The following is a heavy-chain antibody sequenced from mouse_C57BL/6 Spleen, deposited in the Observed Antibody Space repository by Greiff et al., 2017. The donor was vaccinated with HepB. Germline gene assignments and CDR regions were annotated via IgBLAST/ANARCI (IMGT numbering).Heavy chain of an antibody. V-gene: IGHV2-2*01. J-gene: IGHJ2*01. D-gene: IGHD1-1*01. CDR1: GFSLTSYG. Sequence: QVQLKESGPGLVQPSQSLSITCTVSGFSLTSYGVHWVRQSPGKGLEWLGVIWSGGSTDYNAAFISRLSISKDNSKSQVFFKMNSLQADDTAIYYCARAYYYGSSYRYYFDYWGQGTTLTVSS. CDR3: ARAYYYGSSYRYYFDY. CDR2: IWSGGST.